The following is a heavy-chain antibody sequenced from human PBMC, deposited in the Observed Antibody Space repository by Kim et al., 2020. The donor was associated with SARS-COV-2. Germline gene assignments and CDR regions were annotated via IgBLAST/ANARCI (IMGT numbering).Heavy chain of an antibody. CDR2: IKSMPDGGTA. J-gene: IGHJ6*02. CDR3: TTPPARVRYFDWLLKTGMDV. V-gene: IGHV3-15*01. D-gene: IGHD3-9*01. CDR1: GFTFSIAW. Sequence: GGSLRLSCAASGFTFSIAWMSWVRQAPGKGLEWVGRIKSMPDGGTADYAAPVKGRFTISRDDSKNTLYLQMNSLKTEDTAVYYCTTPPARVRYFDWLLKTGMDVWGQGTTVTVSS.